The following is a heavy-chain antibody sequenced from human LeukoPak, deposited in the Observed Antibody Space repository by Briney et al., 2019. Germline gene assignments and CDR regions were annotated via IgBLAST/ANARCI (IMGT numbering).Heavy chain of an antibody. V-gene: IGHV1-46*01. CDR2: IYPRDGST. J-gene: IGHJ4*02. CDR1: GYSFTSNY. Sequence: ASVKVSCKASGYSFTSNYIHWVRQAPVQGLEWMGMIYPRDGSTSYSQKFQGRVTVTRDTSTSTVHMELSGLRSEDTAVYYCARDQEAFDYWGQGTLVNVSS. CDR3: ARDQEAFDY.